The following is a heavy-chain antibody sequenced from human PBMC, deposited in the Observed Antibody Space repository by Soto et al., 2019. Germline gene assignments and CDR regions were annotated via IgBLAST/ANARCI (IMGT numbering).Heavy chain of an antibody. CDR2: ISWDSGTI. Sequence: EVQLVESGGDLVQPGGSLRLSCAASGFTFGDHAMHWVRQVPGRGLEWVSGISWDSGTIDYGDSVKGRFTISRDNAKNSLYLQMNSLRPEDTAFYFCAKDNGAVWSVPIGGSYACYGMDVWGQGTTVTVSS. CDR1: GFTFGDHA. D-gene: IGHD3-3*01. CDR3: AKDNGAVWSVPIGGSYACYGMDV. V-gene: IGHV3-9*01. J-gene: IGHJ6*02.